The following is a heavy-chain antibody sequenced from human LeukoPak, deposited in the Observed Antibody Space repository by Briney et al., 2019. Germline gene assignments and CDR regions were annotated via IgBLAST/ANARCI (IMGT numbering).Heavy chain of an antibody. CDR2: INHSGST. CDR3: ARGGIRNRHYFYYMDV. J-gene: IGHJ6*03. Sequence: PSETLSLTCAVYGGSFSGYYWSWIRQPPGTGMEWLGEINHSGSTNYNPSLKSRVTISVDTSKNQFSLKLSSVTAADTAVYYCARGGIRNRHYFYYMDVWGKGTTVTVSS. V-gene: IGHV4-34*01. CDR1: GGSFSGYY. D-gene: IGHD1-14*01.